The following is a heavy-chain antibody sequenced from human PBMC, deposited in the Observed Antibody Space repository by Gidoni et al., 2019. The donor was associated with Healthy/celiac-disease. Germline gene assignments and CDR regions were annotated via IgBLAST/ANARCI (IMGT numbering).Heavy chain of an antibody. CDR1: GFTFDDYA. D-gene: IGHD4-17*01. CDR2: ISWNSGSI. Sequence: EVQLVESGGGLVQPGRSLRLSCAASGFTFDDYAMHWVRQAPGKGLEWVSGISWNSGSIGYADSVKGRFTISRDNAKNSLYLQMNSLRAEDTALYYCAKSQTTVTPGAFDIWGQGTMVTVSS. V-gene: IGHV3-9*01. J-gene: IGHJ3*02. CDR3: AKSQTTVTPGAFDI.